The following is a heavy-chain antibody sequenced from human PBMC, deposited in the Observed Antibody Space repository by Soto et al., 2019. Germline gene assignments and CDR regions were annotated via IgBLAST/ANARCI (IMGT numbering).Heavy chain of an antibody. Sequence: QVQLQQWGAGLLKPSETLSLTCAVYGGSFSGYYWRWIRQPPGKGLEWIGEINHSGSTNYNPSLKSRVTISVDTSKNLFSLKLSSVTAADTAVYYCARGNGIAAAGTKGSHDYWGQGTLVTVSS. V-gene: IGHV4-34*01. CDR2: INHSGST. CDR3: ARGNGIAAAGTKGSHDY. CDR1: GGSFSGYY. J-gene: IGHJ4*02. D-gene: IGHD6-13*01.